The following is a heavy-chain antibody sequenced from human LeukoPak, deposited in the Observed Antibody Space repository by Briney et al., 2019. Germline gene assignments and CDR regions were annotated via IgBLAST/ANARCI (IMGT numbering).Heavy chain of an antibody. Sequence: GGSLRLSCAASGFTFSGYSMNWVRQAPGEGLEWVSSISSTSTYIYYADSVRGRFTISRDNAKNSLYLQMNSLRAEDTAVYYCARDDNTYYDFWSGYYGSAFDIWGQGTMVTVSS. V-gene: IGHV3-21*01. CDR1: GFTFSGYS. CDR3: ARDDNTYYDFWSGYYGSAFDI. CDR2: ISSTSTYI. J-gene: IGHJ3*02. D-gene: IGHD3-3*01.